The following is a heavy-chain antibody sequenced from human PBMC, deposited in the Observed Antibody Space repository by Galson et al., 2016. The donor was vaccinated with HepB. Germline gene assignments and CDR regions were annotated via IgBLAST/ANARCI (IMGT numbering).Heavy chain of an antibody. CDR2: IYYSGST. CDR1: GDSISRSSYY. CDR3: SRRDGGMGTTMLDY. V-gene: IGHV4-39*01. J-gene: IGHJ4*02. Sequence: SETLSLTCTVSGDSISRSSYYWGWIRQSPGKGLEWIGSIYYSGSTSYNPSLKSRVTISLDTSNNQSSLKLSSVTAADTAVYYCSRRDGGMGTTMLDYWGQGTLVTVSS. D-gene: IGHD1-26*01.